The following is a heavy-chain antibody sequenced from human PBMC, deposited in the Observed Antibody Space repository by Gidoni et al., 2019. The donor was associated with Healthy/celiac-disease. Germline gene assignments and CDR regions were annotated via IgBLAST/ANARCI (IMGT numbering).Heavy chain of an antibody. D-gene: IGHD3-3*01. Sequence: EVQLVESGGGLVQPGGSLRLSCAASGFTFSNYWMSWVRQAPGKGLEWVANIKQDGSEKYYVDSVKGRFTISRDNAKNSLYLQMNSLRAEDTAVYYCASCDFWSGYPGIDYWGQGTLVTVSS. V-gene: IGHV3-7*01. CDR3: ASCDFWSGYPGIDY. J-gene: IGHJ4*02. CDR1: GFTFSNYW. CDR2: IKQDGSEK.